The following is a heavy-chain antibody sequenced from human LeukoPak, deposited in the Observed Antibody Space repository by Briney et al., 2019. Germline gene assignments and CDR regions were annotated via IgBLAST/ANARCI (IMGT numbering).Heavy chain of an antibody. D-gene: IGHD2-2*01. CDR2: GGT. Sequence: GGTNYAQKFQGRVTMTRDTSISTAYMELSRLRSDDTAVYYCARDERYCSSTSCYEVGWFDPWGQGTLVTVSS. J-gene: IGHJ5*02. CDR3: ARDERYCSSTSCYEVGWFDP. V-gene: IGHV1-2*02.